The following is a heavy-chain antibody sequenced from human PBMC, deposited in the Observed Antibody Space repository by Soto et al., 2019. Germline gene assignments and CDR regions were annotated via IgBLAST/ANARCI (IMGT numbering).Heavy chain of an antibody. D-gene: IGHD2-2*02. CDR3: ARDEDCSSTSCYTSYYYYGMDV. CDR2: ISSSSSYI. J-gene: IGHJ6*02. Sequence: GGSLRLSCAASGFTFSSYSMNWVRQAPGKGLEWVSSISSSSSYIYYADSVKGRFTISRDNAKNSLYLQMNSLRAEDTAVYYCARDEDCSSTSCYTSYYYYGMDVWGQGTTLTVSS. CDR1: GFTFSSYS. V-gene: IGHV3-21*01.